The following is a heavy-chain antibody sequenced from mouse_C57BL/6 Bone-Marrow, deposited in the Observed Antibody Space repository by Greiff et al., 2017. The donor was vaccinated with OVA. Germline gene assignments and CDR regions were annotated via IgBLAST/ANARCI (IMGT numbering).Heavy chain of an antibody. Sequence: EVQRVESGPELVKPGASVKISCKASGYSFTGYYMNWVKQSPEKSLEWIGEINPSTGGTTYNQKFKAKATLTVDKSSSTAYMQLKSLTSEDSAVYYCARSLTGTNYFDYWGQGTTLTVSS. D-gene: IGHD4-1*01. CDR3: ARSLTGTNYFDY. CDR2: INPSTGGT. CDR1: GYSFTGYY. J-gene: IGHJ2*01. V-gene: IGHV1-42*01.